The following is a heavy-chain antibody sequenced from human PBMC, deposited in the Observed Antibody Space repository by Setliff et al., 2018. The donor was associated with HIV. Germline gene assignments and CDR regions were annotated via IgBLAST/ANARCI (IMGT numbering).Heavy chain of an antibody. J-gene: IGHJ5*02. CDR1: GDSISSGSYY. D-gene: IGHD3-16*01. CDR3: ARRTFGSGRLDP. CDR2: IHTTGST. Sequence: SETLSLTCSVSGDSISSGSYYWSWIRLPAGKGLEWIGQIHTTGSTNYNPSLESRLTISIDTSKNRFSLKLNSVTATDTAVHYCARRTFGSGRLDPWGQGTLVTVSS. V-gene: IGHV4-61*09.